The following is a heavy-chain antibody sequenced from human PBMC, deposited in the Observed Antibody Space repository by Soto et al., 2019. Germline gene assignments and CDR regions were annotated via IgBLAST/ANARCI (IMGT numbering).Heavy chain of an antibody. CDR3: ARTADMLWFGELSSHYGMDV. D-gene: IGHD3-10*01. CDR1: GYTFTSYG. V-gene: IGHV1-18*01. CDR2: ISAYNGNT. Sequence: ASVKVSCKASGYTFTSYGISWVRQAPGQGLEWMGWISAYNGNTNYAQKLQGRVTMTTDTSTSTAYMELRSLRSDDTAVYYCARTADMLWFGELSSHYGMDVWGQGTTVTVSS. J-gene: IGHJ6*02.